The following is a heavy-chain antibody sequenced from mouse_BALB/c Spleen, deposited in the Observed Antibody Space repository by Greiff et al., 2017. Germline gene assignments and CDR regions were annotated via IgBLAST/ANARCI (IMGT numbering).Heavy chain of an antibody. CDR2: IDPETGGT. CDR1: GYTFTDYE. CDR3: TRSSWFAY. Sequence: VQLQQSGVELVRPGASVTLSCKASGYTFTDYEMHWVKQTPVHGLEWIGAIDPETGGTAYNQKFKGKATLTADKSSSTAYMELRSLTSEDSAVYYCTRSSWFAYWGQGTLVTVSA. V-gene: IGHV1-15*01. J-gene: IGHJ3*01.